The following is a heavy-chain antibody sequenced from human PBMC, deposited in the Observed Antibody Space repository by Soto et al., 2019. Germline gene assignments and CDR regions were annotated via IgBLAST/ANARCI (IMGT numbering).Heavy chain of an antibody. V-gene: IGHV4-59*01. CDR2: THYSGST. CDR3: ATNGYNYPNWFDP. Sequence: PSETLSLTCTVSGGSISSYYWSWIRQPPGKGLEWIGYTHYSGSTNYNPSLKSRVTISLDTSKNQFSLKLTSVTAADTAIYYCATNGYNYPNWFDPWGQGTLVTVSS. D-gene: IGHD3-22*01. J-gene: IGHJ5*02. CDR1: GGSISSYY.